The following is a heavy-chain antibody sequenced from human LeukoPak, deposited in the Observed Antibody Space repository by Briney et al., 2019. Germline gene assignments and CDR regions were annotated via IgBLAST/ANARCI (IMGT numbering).Heavy chain of an antibody. J-gene: IGHJ6*04. CDR3: ARDPYSHYYSYGMDV. CDR2: INSDGSSI. D-gene: IGHD2-15*01. Sequence: GGSLRLSCAASGFTFSSYSMNWVRQAPGKGLVWVSRINSDGSSISYADSVKGRFTISRDNAKNTLYLQMNSLRAEDTAVYYCARDPYSHYYSYGMDVWGKGTTVTVSS. CDR1: GFTFSSYS. V-gene: IGHV3-74*01.